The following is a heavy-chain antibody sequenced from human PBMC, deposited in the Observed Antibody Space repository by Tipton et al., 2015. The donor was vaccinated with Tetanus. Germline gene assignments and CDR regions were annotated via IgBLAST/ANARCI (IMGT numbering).Heavy chain of an antibody. CDR3: ARAHCTDGVCNFDF. CDR2: IYPGDSDT. D-gene: IGHD2-8*01. Sequence: VQLVQSGGEVKKPGESLKISCKGSGYIVNNYWIGWVRQKPGKGLERMGIIYPGDSDTRYSPSFQGQVTNSVDKSINTAYLQWSSLKASDTSMFYCARAHCTDGVCNFDFWGQGALVTVAS. J-gene: IGHJ4*02. CDR1: GYIVNNYW. V-gene: IGHV5-51*01.